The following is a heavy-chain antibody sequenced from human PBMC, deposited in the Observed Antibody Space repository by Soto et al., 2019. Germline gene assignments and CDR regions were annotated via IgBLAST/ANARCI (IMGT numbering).Heavy chain of an antibody. CDR3: ARSDSSCYHEADFDY. CDR2: ISAYNGNT. J-gene: IGHJ4*02. Sequence: QVQLVQSGAEVKQPGASVKVSCKASGYTFTSYGISWVRQAPGQGLEWMGWISAYNGNTNYAQKLQGRVTMTTDPSTSTAYMELRSLSSDDTAVYYCARSDSSCYHEADFDYWGQGTLVTVSS. CDR1: GYTFTSYG. V-gene: IGHV1-18*01. D-gene: IGHD3-22*01.